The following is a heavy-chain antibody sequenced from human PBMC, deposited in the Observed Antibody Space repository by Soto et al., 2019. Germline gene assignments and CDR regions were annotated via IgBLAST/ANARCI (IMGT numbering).Heavy chain of an antibody. V-gene: IGHV3-30*18. D-gene: IGHD3-3*01. CDR3: AKAMAIFGVVNYYYYGMDV. J-gene: IGHJ6*02. CDR1: GFTFNSYG. Sequence: GASLRLSGSASGFTFNSYGMHWVLHAPVKGLEWGAVISYDGSNKYYADSVKGRFTISRDNSKNTLYLQMNSLRAEDTAVYYCAKAMAIFGVVNYYYYGMDVWGQGTTLPDSS. CDR2: ISYDGSNK.